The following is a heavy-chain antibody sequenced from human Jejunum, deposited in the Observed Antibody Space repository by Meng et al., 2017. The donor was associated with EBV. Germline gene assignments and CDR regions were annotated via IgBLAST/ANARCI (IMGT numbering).Heavy chain of an antibody. V-gene: IGHV3-30*04. CDR2: ISYDGRNQ. J-gene: IGHJ4*02. CDR1: GFNFNNYA. CDR3: ARETRGYYVGD. Sequence: QGQLVESGXGVVQPXRSLILSCAVSGFNFNNYAMHWVRQAPGKGLEWVALISYDGRNQYYADCVKGRFTISRDNSKSTLYLQMNSLRVDDTAVCYCARETRGYYVGDWGQGTLGTVSS. D-gene: IGHD3-22*01.